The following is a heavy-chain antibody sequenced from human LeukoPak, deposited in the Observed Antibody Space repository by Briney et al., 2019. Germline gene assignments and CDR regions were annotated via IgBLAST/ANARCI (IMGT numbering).Heavy chain of an antibody. D-gene: IGHD3-22*01. Sequence: GGSLRLSCAASGFTFSSYSMNWVRQAPGKGLEWVSSISSSSSYIYYADSVKGRFTISRDNSKNTLYLQMNSLRAEDTAVYYCAKDQKAYYDIFDYWGQGTLVTISS. CDR1: GFTFSSYS. CDR3: AKDQKAYYDIFDY. J-gene: IGHJ4*02. CDR2: ISSSSSYI. V-gene: IGHV3-21*01.